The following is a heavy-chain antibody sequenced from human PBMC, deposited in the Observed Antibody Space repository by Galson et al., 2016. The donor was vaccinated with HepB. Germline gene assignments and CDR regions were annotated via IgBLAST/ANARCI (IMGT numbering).Heavy chain of an antibody. CDR3: ARGSGDGSGYCHFDF. J-gene: IGHJ4*02. CDR2: TYYRSEWYT. Sequence: CAISGDSVSSNSAAWNWIRQSPSRGLEWLGRTYYRSEWYTDYAISVEGRITINPDTSKNQFSLHLNSVTPEDTAAYYCARGSGDGSGYCHFDFWGQGTLVTVSS. V-gene: IGHV6-1*01. D-gene: IGHD6-25*01. CDR1: GDSVSSNSAA.